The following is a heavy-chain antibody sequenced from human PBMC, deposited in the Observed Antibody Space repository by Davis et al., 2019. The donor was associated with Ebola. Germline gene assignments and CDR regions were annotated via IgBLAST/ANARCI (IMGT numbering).Heavy chain of an antibody. J-gene: IGHJ6*02. V-gene: IGHV1-18*01. CDR2: INPSGGST. Sequence: AASVKVSCKASGYTFTSFGISWVRQAPGQGLEWMGIINPSGGSTSYAQKFQGRVTMTTDTSTSTAYMELRSLRSDDTAVYYCARPNCDAGSSCYYYGLYVWGQGTTVTVSS. D-gene: IGHD2-8*01. CDR1: GYTFTSFG. CDR3: ARPNCDAGSSCYYYGLYV.